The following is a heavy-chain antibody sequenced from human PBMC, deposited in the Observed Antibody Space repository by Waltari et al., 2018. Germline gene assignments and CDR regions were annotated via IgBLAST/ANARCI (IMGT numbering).Heavy chain of an antibody. D-gene: IGHD2-15*01. CDR2: LYSRGRP. J-gene: IGHJ6*04. CDR1: GFTLSDSG. CDR3: AKMGGRYISGWPDSTSYMDV. V-gene: IGHV3-23*03. Sequence: DVQIWESGGDLVQPGGSLRLSCVVSGFTLSDSGMTWVRQVRGKGLEWVSVLYSRGRPNYRDAVKGRLNICRDEAKNTLFLEMNNLRPDDTAKYYCAKMGGRYISGWPDSTSYMDVWGKGTTVTVSS.